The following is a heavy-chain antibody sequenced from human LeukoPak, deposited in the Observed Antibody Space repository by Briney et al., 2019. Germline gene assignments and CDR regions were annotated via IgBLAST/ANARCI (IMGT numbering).Heavy chain of an antibody. CDR1: GFRFDSFY. J-gene: IGHJ4*02. CDR3: ARSLIVASEDY. Sequence: GGSLRLSCAASGFRFDSFYMGWIRQVPGKGLDYIALISASGAVPYYAESVEGRFTISRDNAKNSVPLQMNSLSADDTAIYYCARSLIVASEDYWGQGTQVIVSP. V-gene: IGHV3-11*04. D-gene: IGHD3-22*01. CDR2: ISASGAVP.